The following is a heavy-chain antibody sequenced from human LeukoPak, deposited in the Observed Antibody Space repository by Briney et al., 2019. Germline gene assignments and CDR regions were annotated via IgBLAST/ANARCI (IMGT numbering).Heavy chain of an antibody. J-gene: IGHJ4*02. CDR1: GFIFSSYW. Sequence: GGSLRLSCAASGFIFSSYWMHWVRHAPGKGLAWVSRINTDGSSTSYADSVKGRFTISRDNAKNSLYLQMSSLRVEDTAVYYWARDAILVAFDYWGQGTLVSVSS. CDR3: ARDAILVAFDY. CDR2: INTDGSST. V-gene: IGHV3-74*01. D-gene: IGHD2-21*01.